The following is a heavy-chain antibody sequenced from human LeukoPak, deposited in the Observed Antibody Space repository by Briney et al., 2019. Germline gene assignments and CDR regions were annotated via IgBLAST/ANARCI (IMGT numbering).Heavy chain of an antibody. D-gene: IGHD3-16*02. CDR3: ARDTYYDYVWGSYPNMDV. CDR1: GGSFSGYY. V-gene: IGHV4-34*01. J-gene: IGHJ6*03. CDR2: INHSGST. Sequence: PSETLSLTCAVYGGSFSGYYWSWIRQPPGKGLEWIGEINHSGSTNYNPSLKSRVTMSVDTSKNQFSLKLSSVTAADTAVYYCARDTYYDYVWGSYPNMDVWGKGTTVTISS.